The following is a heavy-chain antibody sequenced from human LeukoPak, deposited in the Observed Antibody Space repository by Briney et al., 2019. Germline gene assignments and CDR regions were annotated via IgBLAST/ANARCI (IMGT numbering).Heavy chain of an antibody. D-gene: IGHD6-19*01. Sequence: GASLKISCKGSGYSFTSYWIGWGRQMPGKGLEGMGIIYPGDSDTRYSPSFQGQVTISADKSISTAYLQWSSLKASDTAMYYCARISGWVVVAFDIWGQRTMVTVSS. J-gene: IGHJ3*02. CDR3: ARISGWVVVAFDI. V-gene: IGHV5-51*01. CDR1: GYSFTSYW. CDR2: IYPGDSDT.